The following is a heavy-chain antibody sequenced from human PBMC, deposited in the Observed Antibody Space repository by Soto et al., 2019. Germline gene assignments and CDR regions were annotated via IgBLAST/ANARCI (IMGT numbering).Heavy chain of an antibody. CDR3: TTEYDSSGYYYHY. CDR1: GFTFSNAW. Sequence: PGGSLRLSCAASGFTFSNAWMNWVRQAPGKGLEWVGRIKSKTDGGTKDYAAPVKGRFTISRDDSKNTLYLQMNSLKTEYTAVYYCTTEYDSSGYYYHYWGQGTLVTVSS. V-gene: IGHV3-15*07. J-gene: IGHJ4*02. D-gene: IGHD3-22*01. CDR2: IKSKTDGGTK.